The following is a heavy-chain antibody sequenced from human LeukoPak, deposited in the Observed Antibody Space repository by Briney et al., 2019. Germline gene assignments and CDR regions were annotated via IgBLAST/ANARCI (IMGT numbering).Heavy chain of an antibody. J-gene: IGHJ4*02. CDR3: ARGYSSGWSTTYYFDY. CDR2: IYYSGST. D-gene: IGHD6-19*01. V-gene: IGHV4-59*01. CDR1: GGSISSYY. Sequence: SETLSLTCTVSGGSISSYYWSWIRQPPGKGLEWIGYIYYSGSTNYNPTLKSRVTISVDTSKNQLSLKLSSVTAADTAVYHCARGYSSGWSTTYYFDYWGQGTLVTVSS.